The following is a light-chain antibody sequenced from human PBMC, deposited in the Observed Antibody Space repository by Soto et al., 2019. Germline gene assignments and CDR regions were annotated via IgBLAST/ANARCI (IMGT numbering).Light chain of an antibody. Sequence: QSVLTQPASVSGSLGQSITISCTGSSSDIGTYNYVSWYQHHPGKAPKLVIYGVTNRPSGFSDRFSGSKSVNTASLTISGLQAEDEADYHCCLYIGATNYVFGTGTKVTVL. V-gene: IGLV2-14*01. CDR2: GVT. J-gene: IGLJ1*01. CDR3: CLYIGATNYV. CDR1: SSDIGTYNY.